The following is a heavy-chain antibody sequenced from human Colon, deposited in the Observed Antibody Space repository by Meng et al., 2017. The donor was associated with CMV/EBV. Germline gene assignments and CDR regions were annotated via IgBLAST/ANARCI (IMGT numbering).Heavy chain of an antibody. CDR2: IFDSGSA. CDR3: VRDHGIISWFFY. V-gene: IGHV4-39*07. J-gene: IGHJ4*02. D-gene: IGHD6-13*01. Sequence: QYPGPGLRKPSAPLPPTFTASGASVNRNSYYWCLIHQPPGKSLEWLGTIFDSGSAFYNPSLQSRVIVSIDMSRNQLSLSLSSVTAADTVVYYCVRDHGIISWFFYWGQGTLVTVSS. CDR1: GASVNRNSYY.